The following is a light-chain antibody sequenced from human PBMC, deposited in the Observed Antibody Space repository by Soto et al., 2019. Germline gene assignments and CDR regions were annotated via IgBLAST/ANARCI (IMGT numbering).Light chain of an antibody. CDR3: CSYAGSYTLV. V-gene: IGLV2-11*01. Sequence: QSALTQPRSVSGSPGQSVTLSCTGTSSDVGDYIYVSWYQQHPGKAPKLMIYDVSKRPSGVPERFSGSKSGNTASLTISGLQAEDEADYSCCSYAGSYTLVFGGGTKLTVL. CDR1: SSDVGDYIY. CDR2: DVS. J-gene: IGLJ2*01.